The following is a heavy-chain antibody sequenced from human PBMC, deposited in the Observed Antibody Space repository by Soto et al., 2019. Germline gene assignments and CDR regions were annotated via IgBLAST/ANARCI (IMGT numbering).Heavy chain of an antibody. Sequence: GGSLRLSCAASGFTFDDYAMHWVRQAPGKGLEWVSLISWDGGSTYYADSVKGRFTISRDNSKNSLYLQMNSLRAEDTALYYCAKGPQYCSGGSCYRLDYWGQGTLVTVSS. CDR1: GFTFDDYA. CDR2: ISWDGGST. D-gene: IGHD2-15*01. J-gene: IGHJ4*02. V-gene: IGHV3-43D*03. CDR3: AKGPQYCSGGSCYRLDY.